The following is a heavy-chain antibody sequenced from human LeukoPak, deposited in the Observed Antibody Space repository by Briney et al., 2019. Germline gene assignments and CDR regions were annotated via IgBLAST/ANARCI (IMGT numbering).Heavy chain of an antibody. CDR1: GFTFRSYW. D-gene: IGHD3-10*01. J-gene: IGHJ3*02. CDR2: INLGGTEK. CDR3: ARAGSGAFDI. V-gene: IGHV3-7*01. Sequence: PGGSLRLSCAASGFTFRSYWQSWVRQAPGKGLEWVASINLGGTEKSYVDSVKGRFTISRDNAKNSLYLQMRSLRGEDTAIYYCARAGSGAFDIWGQGTMVTVSS.